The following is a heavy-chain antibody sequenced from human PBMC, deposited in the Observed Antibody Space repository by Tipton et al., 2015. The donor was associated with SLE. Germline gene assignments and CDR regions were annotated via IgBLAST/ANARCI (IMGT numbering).Heavy chain of an antibody. Sequence: GSLRLSCAASGFTFSSSWMHWVRQAPGKGLVWVSRINTDGSSTNYADSVKGRFTISRDNAKNTLYLQMNSLTAEDTAVYYCARALVGVNGAFDIWGQGTMVTASS. CDR3: ARALVGVNGAFDI. CDR2: INTDGSST. D-gene: IGHD1-26*01. CDR1: GFTFSSSW. J-gene: IGHJ3*02. V-gene: IGHV3-74*01.